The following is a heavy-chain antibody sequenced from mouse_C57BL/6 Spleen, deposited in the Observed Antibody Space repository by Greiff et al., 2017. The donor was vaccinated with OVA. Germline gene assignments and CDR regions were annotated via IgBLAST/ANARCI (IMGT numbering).Heavy chain of an antibody. V-gene: IGHV1-59*01. CDR2: IDPSDSYT. Sequence: QVQLQQPGAELVRPGTSVKLSCKASGYTFTSYWMHWVKQRPGQGLEWIGVIDPSDSYTNYNQKFKGKATLTVDTSSSTANMQLSSLTSEDSAVYYCASAFYAMDYWGQGTSVTVSS. CDR1: GYTFTSYW. J-gene: IGHJ4*01. CDR3: ASAFYAMDY.